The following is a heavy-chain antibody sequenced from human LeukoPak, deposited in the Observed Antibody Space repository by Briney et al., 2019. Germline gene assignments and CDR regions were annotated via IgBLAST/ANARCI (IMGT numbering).Heavy chain of an antibody. Sequence: SETLSLTCTVSGGSISSSSYYWGWIRQPPGKGLEWIGSIYYSGSTYYNPSLKSRVTISVDTSKNQFSLKLNSATAADTAVYYCARVRYCSTNRCYDREFDNWGQGTLVTVSS. CDR3: ARVRYCSTNRCYDREFDN. D-gene: IGHD2-2*01. V-gene: IGHV4-39*07. CDR1: GGSISSSSYY. J-gene: IGHJ4*02. CDR2: IYYSGST.